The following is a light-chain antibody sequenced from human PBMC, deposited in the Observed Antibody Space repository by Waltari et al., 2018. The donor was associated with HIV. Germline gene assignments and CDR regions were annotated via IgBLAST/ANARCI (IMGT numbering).Light chain of an antibody. CDR3: ATWDDRLSAWL. CDR2: RND. Sequence: QSQLTQPPSISGAPGQRAAISCSGTSSNIGANFVYWYQQFPGMAPRLLIYRNDRRPSGLPDRVSSSKSGTSASLASSGLRAEDEADYYCATWDDRLSAWLFGGGTKLTVL. CDR1: SSNIGANF. V-gene: IGLV1-47*01. J-gene: IGLJ2*01.